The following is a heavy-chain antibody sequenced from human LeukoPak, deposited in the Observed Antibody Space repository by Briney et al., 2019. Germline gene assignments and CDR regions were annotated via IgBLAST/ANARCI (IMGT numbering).Heavy chain of an antibody. V-gene: IGHV3-30*02. D-gene: IGHD3-3*01. J-gene: IGHJ5*02. CDR2: IRYDGSNK. CDR3: AKGSVESFGVVIGLDH. Sequence: GGSLRLSCAASGFTFSSYGMHWVRQAPGKGLEWVAFIRYDGSNKYYADSVKGRFTISRDNSKNTLYLQMNSLRAEDTAVYYCAKGSVESFGVVIGLDHWGQGTLVTVSS. CDR1: GFTFSSYG.